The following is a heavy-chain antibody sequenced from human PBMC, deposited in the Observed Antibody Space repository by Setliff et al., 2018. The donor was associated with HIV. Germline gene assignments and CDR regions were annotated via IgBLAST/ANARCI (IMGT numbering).Heavy chain of an antibody. CDR1: GFTFSDAW. CDR3: IWSGSSGLYYFDH. V-gene: IGHV3-15*01. J-gene: IGHJ4*02. Sequence: GGSLRLSCAGSGFTFSDAWITWVRQAPGKGLEWLGRIKSKIDGETTDYAAPVKGRFTISRDDSKNTVYLHMNSLKTEDTAVYYCIWSGSSGLYYFDHWGQGTLVTVS. CDR2: IKSKIDGETT. D-gene: IGHD3-22*01.